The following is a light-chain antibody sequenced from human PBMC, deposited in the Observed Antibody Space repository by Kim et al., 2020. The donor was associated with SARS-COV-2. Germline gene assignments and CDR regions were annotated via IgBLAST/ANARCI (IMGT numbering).Light chain of an antibody. Sequence: AAVGYRVTITCRASPSIDTWLAWYQQKPGKAPKLLIYDASSLESGVPSRFSGSGSAAEFTLTITSLEPDDFATYFCQQYKTYPWTFGQGTKVDIK. CDR1: PSIDTW. V-gene: IGKV1-5*01. J-gene: IGKJ1*01. CDR3: QQYKTYPWT. CDR2: DAS.